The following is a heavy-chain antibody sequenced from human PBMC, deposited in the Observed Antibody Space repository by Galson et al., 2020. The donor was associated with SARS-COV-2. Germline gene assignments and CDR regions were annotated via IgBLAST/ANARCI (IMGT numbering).Heavy chain of an antibody. CDR2: MNPNSGNT. V-gene: IGHV1-8*01. CDR1: GYTFTSYD. D-gene: IGHD3-3*01. CDR3: ARSRANYDFWGVYSNYYGRDV. J-gene: IGHJ6*04. Sequence: ASVKVSCKASGYTFTSYDINWVRQATGQGLEWMGWMNPNSGNTGYAQKFQGRVTMTRNTSISTAYMELSSLRSEDTAVYYCARSRANYDFWGVYSNYYGRDVWGKGTTFTVSS.